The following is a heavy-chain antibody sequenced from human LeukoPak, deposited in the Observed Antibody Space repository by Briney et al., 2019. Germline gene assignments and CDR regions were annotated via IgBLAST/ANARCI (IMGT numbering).Heavy chain of an antibody. CDR2: INSDGSST. J-gene: IGHJ4*02. Sequence: GGSLRLSCAASGFTFINYWMVWVRQAPGKGLLWVSRINSDGSSTTYADSVKGRFTISRDNAKNTVYLQMNSLRAEDTAVYYCARVQGCSGGTCYFHYWGQGTLVAVSS. CDR1: GFTFINYW. D-gene: IGHD2-15*01. V-gene: IGHV3-74*01. CDR3: ARVQGCSGGTCYFHY.